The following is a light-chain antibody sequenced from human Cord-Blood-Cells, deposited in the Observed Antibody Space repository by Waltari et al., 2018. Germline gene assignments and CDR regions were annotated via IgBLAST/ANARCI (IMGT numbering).Light chain of an antibody. V-gene: IGKV3-15*01. J-gene: IGKJ4*01. CDR2: GAS. CDR1: KSVSRN. CDR3: QQYNNWPLT. Sequence: EIVMTQSPATLSVSPGERATLSCRASKSVSRNLAWYQQKPGQAPRRLIYGASTRATGIPARFSGSGSGTEFTLTISSLQSEDFAVYYCQQYNNWPLTFGGGTKVEIK.